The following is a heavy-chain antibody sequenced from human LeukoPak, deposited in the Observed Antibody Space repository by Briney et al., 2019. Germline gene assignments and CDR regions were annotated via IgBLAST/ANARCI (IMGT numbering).Heavy chain of an antibody. J-gene: IGHJ4*02. CDR3: ARAPREWLLGYYFDY. V-gene: IGHV3-23*01. D-gene: IGHD3-3*01. Sequence: GGSLRLSCAASGFTFSSYAMSWVRQAPGKGLEWVSAISGSGGSTYYADSVKGRFTISRDNSKNTLYLQMNSLRAEDTAVYYCARAPREWLLGYYFDYWGQGTLVTVSS. CDR1: GFTFSSYA. CDR2: ISGSGGST.